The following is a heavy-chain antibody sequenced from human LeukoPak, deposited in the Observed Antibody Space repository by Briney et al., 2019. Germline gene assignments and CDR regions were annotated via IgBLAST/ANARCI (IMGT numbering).Heavy chain of an antibody. CDR3: ARGGGYNFVY. CDR1: GGSISSYY. J-gene: IGHJ4*02. CDR2: IYYSGST. Sequence: SETLSLTCTVSGGSISSYYWSWIRQPPGKGLEWIGYIYYSGSTNYNPSLKSRVTISVDTSKNQFSLRLSSVTAADTAMYYCARGGGYNFVYWGQGTLVTVSS. V-gene: IGHV4-59*01. D-gene: IGHD5-24*01.